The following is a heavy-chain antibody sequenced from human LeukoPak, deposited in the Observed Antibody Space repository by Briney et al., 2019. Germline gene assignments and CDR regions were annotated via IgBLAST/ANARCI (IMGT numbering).Heavy chain of an antibody. D-gene: IGHD3-3*01. CDR3: ARGSFGMVTVVGYYYYMDV. Sequence: GGSLRLSCAASKFIFSNYGMHWVRQAPGKGLEWVAFIWYDGSDEYYADSVKGRFTISRDNSKNTLYLQMNSLTTEDTAVYFCARGSFGMVTVVGYYYYMDVWGKGTTVTVS. J-gene: IGHJ6*03. CDR2: IWYDGSDE. CDR1: KFIFSNYG. V-gene: IGHV3-30*02.